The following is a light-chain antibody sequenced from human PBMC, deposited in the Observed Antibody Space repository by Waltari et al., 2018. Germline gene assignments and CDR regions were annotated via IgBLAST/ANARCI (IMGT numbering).Light chain of an antibody. CDR1: QSVGRA. V-gene: IGKV3-20*01. CDR2: GAS. J-gene: IGKJ1*01. Sequence: EIVLTQSTGTLSLSPGERDTLSCWASQSVGRALAWYQQKRGQAPRLLIYGASTRASGIPDRFSGSGSGTDFSLTINRLEPEDFAVYYCQHYVRLPVTFGQGTKVEIK. CDR3: QHYVRLPVT.